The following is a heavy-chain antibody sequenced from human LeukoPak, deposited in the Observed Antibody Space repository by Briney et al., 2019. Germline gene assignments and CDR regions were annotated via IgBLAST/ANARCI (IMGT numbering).Heavy chain of an antibody. CDR3: AREGRAYYGSGSPRFDP. J-gene: IGHJ5*02. D-gene: IGHD3-10*01. Sequence: GGSLRLSCAASGFSFSTYAMHWVRQAPGKGLEWVSAISGSGGSTYYADSVKGRFTISRDNSKNTLYLQMNSLRAEDTAVYYCAREGRAYYGSGSPRFDPWGQGTLVTVSS. CDR2: ISGSGGST. CDR1: GFSFSTYA. V-gene: IGHV3-23*01.